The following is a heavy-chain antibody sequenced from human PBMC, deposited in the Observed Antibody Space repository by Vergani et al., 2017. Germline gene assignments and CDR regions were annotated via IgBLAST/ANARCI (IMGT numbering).Heavy chain of an antibody. V-gene: IGHV4-34*01. J-gene: IGHJ2*01. CDR1: GASVNSYY. D-gene: IGHD3-10*01. CDR2: INHSGST. CDR3: ARGRITMVRGVMRYFDL. Sequence: QGRLQESGPGLVKPSETPSLICSVSGASVNSYYWSWIRQPPGKGLGWIGEINHSGSTNYNPSLKCRVTISVDTSKNQFSLKLSSVTAADTAVYYCARGRITMVRGVMRYFDLWGRGTLVTVSS.